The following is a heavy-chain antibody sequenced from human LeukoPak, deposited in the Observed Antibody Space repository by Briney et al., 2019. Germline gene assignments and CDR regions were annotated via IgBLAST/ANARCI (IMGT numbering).Heavy chain of an antibody. CDR2: IYYSGST. Sequence: PSETLSLTCTVSGGSISSYYWSWIRQSPGKGLEWIGYIYYSGSTKYNPSLKSRVTISVDTSKNQFSLKLSSVTAADTAVYYCARGCSGGSCYSVRAFDIWGQGTMVTVSS. D-gene: IGHD2-15*01. V-gene: IGHV4-59*01. CDR1: GGSISSYY. J-gene: IGHJ3*02. CDR3: ARGCSGGSCYSVRAFDI.